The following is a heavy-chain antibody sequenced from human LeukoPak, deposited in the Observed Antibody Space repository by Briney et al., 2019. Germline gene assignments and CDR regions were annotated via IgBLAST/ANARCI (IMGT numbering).Heavy chain of an antibody. CDR1: GFTFSSYG. CDR3: ARGEMATITSVLVY. J-gene: IGHJ4*02. V-gene: IGHV3-33*01. Sequence: GGSLRLSCAASGFTFSSYGMHWVRQAPGKGLEWVAVIWYDGSNKYYADSVKGRFTISRDNSKNMLYLQMNSLRAEDTAVYYCARGEMATITSVLVYWGQGTLVTVSS. D-gene: IGHD5-24*01. CDR2: IWYDGSNK.